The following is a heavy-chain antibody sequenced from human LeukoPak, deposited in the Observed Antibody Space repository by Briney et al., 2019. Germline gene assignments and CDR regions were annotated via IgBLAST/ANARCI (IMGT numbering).Heavy chain of an antibody. CDR2: IYYSGST. Sequence: SETLSLTCTVSGGSISSYYWVWIRQPPGKGLEWIGTIYYSGSTYYKPSLKSRLTISVDTSKNQFSLRLTSVTAADTAVYYCARLAATANFDYWGQGTLVTVSS. V-gene: IGHV4-39*01. J-gene: IGHJ4*02. D-gene: IGHD6-13*01. CDR3: ARLAATANFDY. CDR1: GGSISSYY.